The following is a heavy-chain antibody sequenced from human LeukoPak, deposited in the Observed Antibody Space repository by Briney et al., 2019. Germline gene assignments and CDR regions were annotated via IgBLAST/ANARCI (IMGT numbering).Heavy chain of an antibody. CDR3: AGDTYIYGSSAYYFDY. D-gene: IGHD5-18*01. J-gene: IGHJ4*02. CDR1: GGSISSYY. V-gene: IGHV4-4*07. CDR2: IHTSGST. Sequence: SETLSLTCTVSGGSISSYYWSWIRQPAGKGLEWIGRIHTSGSTNYNPSLKSRVTMSVDTSKNQFSLKLSSVTAADTAVYYCAGDTYIYGSSAYYFDYWGQGTLVTVSS.